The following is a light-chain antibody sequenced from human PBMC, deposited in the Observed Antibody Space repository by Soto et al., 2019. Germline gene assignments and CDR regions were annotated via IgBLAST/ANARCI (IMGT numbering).Light chain of an antibody. CDR1: SSNIGVNT. V-gene: IGLV1-44*01. CDR3: AAWDDSLNGHVV. J-gene: IGLJ2*01. CDR2: STN. Sequence: QSALTQPPSASGTPGQRASISCSGSSSNIGVNTVNWYQQLPGTAPTLLIYSTNQRPSGVPDRFSGSKSGTSASLAISGLQSEDEADYYCAAWDDSLNGHVVFGGGTKVTVL.